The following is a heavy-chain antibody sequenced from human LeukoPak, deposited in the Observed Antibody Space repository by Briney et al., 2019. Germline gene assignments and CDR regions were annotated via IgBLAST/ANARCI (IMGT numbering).Heavy chain of an antibody. CDR1: GYTFTSYD. V-gene: IGHV1-46*01. J-gene: IGHJ4*02. CDR2: INPSGGST. D-gene: IGHD1-1*01. Sequence: ASVKVSCKASGYTFTSYDINWVRQATGQGLEWMGIINPSGGSTSYAQKFQGRVTMTRDTSTSTVYMELSSLRSEDTAVYYCARNGQDGTLGNWGQGTLVTVSS. CDR3: ARNGQDGTLGN.